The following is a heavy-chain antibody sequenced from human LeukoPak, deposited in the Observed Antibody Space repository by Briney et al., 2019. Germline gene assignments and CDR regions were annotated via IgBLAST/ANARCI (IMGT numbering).Heavy chain of an antibody. V-gene: IGHV1-69*05. CDR2: VIPIFGTA. CDR3: ARSITIFGVVPRDYYYYYYMDV. J-gene: IGHJ6*03. Sequence: ASVKVSCKASGGTFSSYAISWVRQAPGQGLEWMGGVIPIFGTANYAQKFQGRVTITTDESTSTAYMELSSLRSEDTAVYYCARSITIFGVVPRDYYYYYYMDVWGEGTTVTVSS. CDR1: GGTFSSYA. D-gene: IGHD3-3*01.